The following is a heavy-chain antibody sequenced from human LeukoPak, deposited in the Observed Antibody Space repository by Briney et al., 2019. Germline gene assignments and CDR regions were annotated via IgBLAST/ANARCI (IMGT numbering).Heavy chain of an antibody. CDR2: IVVGSGNT. D-gene: IGHD3-10*01. CDR1: GFTFTSSA. Sequence: SVKVSCKASGFTFTSSAMQWVRQARGQRLEWIGWIVVGSGNTNYAQKFQERVTITRDMSTSTAYMELSSLRSEDTAVYYCAAFDITLWAGRGAFDIWGQGTMVTVSS. CDR3: AAFDITLWAGRGAFDI. V-gene: IGHV1-58*02. J-gene: IGHJ3*02.